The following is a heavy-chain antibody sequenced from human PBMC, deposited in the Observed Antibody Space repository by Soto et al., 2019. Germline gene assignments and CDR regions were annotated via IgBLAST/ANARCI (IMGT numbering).Heavy chain of an antibody. J-gene: IGHJ4*02. CDR2: IYYSGST. CDR3: ARSQLVGATRALDY. V-gene: IGHV4-59*01. Sequence: PSETLSLTCTGSGGSISSYYWSWIRQPPGKGLEWIGYIYYSGSTNYNPSLKSRVTISVDMSKNQFSLKLSSVTAADTAVYYCARSQLVGATRALDYWGQGTLVTVSS. D-gene: IGHD1-26*01. CDR1: GGSISSYY.